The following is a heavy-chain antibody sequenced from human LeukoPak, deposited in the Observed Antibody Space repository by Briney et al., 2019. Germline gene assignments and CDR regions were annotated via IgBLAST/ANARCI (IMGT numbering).Heavy chain of an antibody. CDR3: TRQYSSSYYSDY. V-gene: IGHV4-34*01. J-gene: IGHJ4*02. CDR2: INHSGTT. Sequence: SETLSLTCAVSGGSFSGFYWSWIRQPPGGWLEWIADINHSGTTNYNPSLKSRVTISVDTSKNQFSLNLKSMTAADTAVYYCTRQYSSSYYSDYWGQGTLVTISS. CDR1: GGSFSGFY. D-gene: IGHD6-6*01.